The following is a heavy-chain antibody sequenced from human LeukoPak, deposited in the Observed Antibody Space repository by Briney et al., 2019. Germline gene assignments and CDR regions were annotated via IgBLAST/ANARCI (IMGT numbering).Heavy chain of an antibody. J-gene: IGHJ4*02. CDR3: ARDWRDAGGYFDY. CDR2: INPSGGST. V-gene: IGHV1-46*01. D-gene: IGHD3-3*01. Sequence: ASVKVSCKASGYTFTTYCIHWVRQAPGQGLEWMGIINPSGGSTNYAQKFQGRATMTRGMSTSTVYMELSSLRSEDTAMYYCARDWRDAGGYFDYWGQGTLVTVSS. CDR1: GYTFTTYC.